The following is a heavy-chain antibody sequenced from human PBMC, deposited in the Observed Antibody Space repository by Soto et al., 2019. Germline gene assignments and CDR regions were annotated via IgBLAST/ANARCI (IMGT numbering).Heavy chain of an antibody. CDR3: ARGLVGYYGSGGYWDY. CDR2: ISYDGSNK. V-gene: IGHV3-30-3*01. Sequence: QVQLVESGGGVVQPGRSLRLSCAASGFTFSSYAMHWVRQAPGKGLEWVAVISYDGSNKYYADSVKGRFTISRDNSKKKVYLPMNRLGGEEKGVYFWARGLVGYYGSGGYWDYWGPGNLVNVSS. CDR1: GFTFSSYA. D-gene: IGHD3-10*01. J-gene: IGHJ4*02.